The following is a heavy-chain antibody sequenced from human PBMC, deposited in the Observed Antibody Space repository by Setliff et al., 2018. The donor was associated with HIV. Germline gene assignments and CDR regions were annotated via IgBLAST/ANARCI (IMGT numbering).Heavy chain of an antibody. CDR1: GDSVRSSRYY. Sequence: SETLSLTCTVSGDSVRSSRYYWSWIRQPAGMGLEWIGRFDSSGGTDYNPSLKSRVTILKDTSKNQLSLKLTSVTAADTAVYFCAGDYAGSGRPFDYWGQGTLVTVSS. V-gene: IGHV4-61*02. CDR2: FDSSGGT. CDR3: AGDYAGSGRPFDY. J-gene: IGHJ4*02. D-gene: IGHD6-19*01.